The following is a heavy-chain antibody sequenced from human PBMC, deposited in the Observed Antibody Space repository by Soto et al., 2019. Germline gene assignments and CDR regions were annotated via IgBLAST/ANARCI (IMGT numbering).Heavy chain of an antibody. V-gene: IGHV3-49*04. Sequence: EVQLVESGGGLVQPGRSLRLSCTASGFTFGDYAMSWVRQAPGKGLECVGLIRSKAYGETTEYAASVKGRFTFSRDDSKSVAYLQMNSLKTEDTAVYYCTRPVRADSGPDYYFYYGMDVWGQGTTVTVSS. D-gene: IGHD5-12*01. CDR1: GFTFGDYA. CDR3: TRPVRADSGPDYYFYYGMDV. CDR2: IRSKAYGETT. J-gene: IGHJ6*02.